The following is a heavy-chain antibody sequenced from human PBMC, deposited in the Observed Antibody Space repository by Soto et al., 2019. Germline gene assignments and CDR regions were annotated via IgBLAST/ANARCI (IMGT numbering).Heavy chain of an antibody. V-gene: IGHV4-59*08. CDR3: ARPAGYCSGSSCPYAFDI. CDR1: GGSISTYY. CDR2: IYYSGST. Sequence: SETLSLTCTVSGGSISTYYWNWIRQPPGKGLEWIGYIYYSGSTNYNPSLKSRVAISVDTSKNQFSLKLSSVTAADTAVYYCARPAGYCSGSSCPYAFDIWGQGTMVTVSS. J-gene: IGHJ3*02. D-gene: IGHD2-15*01.